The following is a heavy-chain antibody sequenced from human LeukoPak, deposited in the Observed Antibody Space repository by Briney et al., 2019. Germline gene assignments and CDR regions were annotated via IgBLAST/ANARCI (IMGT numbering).Heavy chain of an antibody. D-gene: IGHD6-13*01. V-gene: IGHV1-8*01. J-gene: IGHJ5*02. CDR3: ARVLGIAAHFDP. CDR2: MNPSSGNT. Sequence: ASVKVSCKASGYTFTSYDINWVRQATGQGLEWMGWMNPSSGNTGYAQKFQGRVTMTRNTSISTAYMELSSLRSEDTAVYYCARVLGIAAHFDPWGQGTLVTVSS. CDR1: GYTFTSYD.